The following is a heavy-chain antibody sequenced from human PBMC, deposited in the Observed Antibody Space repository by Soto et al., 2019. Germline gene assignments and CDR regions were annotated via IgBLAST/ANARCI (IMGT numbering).Heavy chain of an antibody. CDR2: INHSGST. J-gene: IGHJ4*02. CDR3: ARGDFFKGDY. CDR1: GGSFSGYY. D-gene: IGHD3-3*01. Sequence: QVQLQQWGAGLLKPSETLSLTCAVYGGSFSGYYWSWIRQPPGKGLEWIGEINHSGSTNYNPSLKSRVTISVDTSKNQFSLKLSSVTAADTAVYYCARGDFFKGDYWGQGTLVTVSS. V-gene: IGHV4-34*01.